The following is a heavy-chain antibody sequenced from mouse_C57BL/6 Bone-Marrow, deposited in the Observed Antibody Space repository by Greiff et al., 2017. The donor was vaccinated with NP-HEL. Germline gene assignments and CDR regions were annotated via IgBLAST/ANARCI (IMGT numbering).Heavy chain of an antibody. CDR3: ARFLYYYGSSYLYYFDY. D-gene: IGHD1-1*01. Sequence: QVQLQQPGAELVKPGASVKLSCKASGYTFTSYWMHWVKQRPGQGLEWIGMIHPNSGSTNSNEKFKSKATLTVAKSSSTAYMQLSSLTSEDSAVYYCARFLYYYGSSYLYYFDYWGQGTTLTVSS. CDR1: GYTFTSYW. CDR2: IHPNSGST. J-gene: IGHJ2*01. V-gene: IGHV1-64*01.